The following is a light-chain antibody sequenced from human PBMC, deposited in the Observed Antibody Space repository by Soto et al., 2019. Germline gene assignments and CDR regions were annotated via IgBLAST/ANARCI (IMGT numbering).Light chain of an antibody. J-gene: IGKJ3*01. Sequence: EIVLTQSPGTLSLSPGERATLSCRASQSVSSSYLAWYQQKPGQAPRLLIYGASSRATGIPDRFSGSGTGTDFTLTMSRLDSEDLAVYYCRQYGSSPFIFVPGTKVDIK. CDR3: RQYGSSPFI. CDR2: GAS. CDR1: QSVSSSY. V-gene: IGKV3-20*01.